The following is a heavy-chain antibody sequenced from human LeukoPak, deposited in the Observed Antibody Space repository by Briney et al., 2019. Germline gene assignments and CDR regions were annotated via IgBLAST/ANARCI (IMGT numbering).Heavy chain of an antibody. CDR2: IWYDGSNK. V-gene: IGHV3-33*01. D-gene: IGHD4-17*01. J-gene: IGHJ6*02. CDR1: GFTFSSYG. CDR3: AREFRESYGDPPYYYYYYGMDV. Sequence: GRSLRLSCAASGFTFSSYGVHWVRQAPGKGLEWVAVIWYDGSNKYYADSVKGRFTISRDNSKNTLYLQMNSLRAEDTAVYYCAREFRESYGDPPYYYYYYGMDVWGQGTTVTVS.